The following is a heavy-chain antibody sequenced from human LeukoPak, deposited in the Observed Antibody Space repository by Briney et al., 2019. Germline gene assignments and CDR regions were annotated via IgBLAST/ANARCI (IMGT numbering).Heavy chain of an antibody. CDR3: ARIDPLVYFDQ. CDR1: GAFSSRFY. D-gene: IGHD6-6*01. V-gene: IGHV4-59*13. J-gene: IGHJ4*02. CDR2: IFFSGHS. Sequence: PSETLSLTCTVSGAFSSRFYWSWVRQSPGKGLEWIGNIFFSGHSNYNPSLTGRVTISPDTSKSQFSLKMTSVTAADTALYYCARIDPLVYFDQSGQGTLVTVSS.